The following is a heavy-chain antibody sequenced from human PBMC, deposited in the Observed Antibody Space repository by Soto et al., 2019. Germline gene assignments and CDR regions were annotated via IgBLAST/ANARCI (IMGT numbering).Heavy chain of an antibody. CDR2: IYYSGNT. CDR3: AREGGESSDGLYYFDS. Sequence: PSETLSLTCTVSCGSTSSDNYCSWIRQPPVKGLEWIGHIYYSGNTDYNPSLKSRLAISIDTSKNQFSLKLSSVTAADTAVYFCAREGGESSDGLYYFDSWGQGSLVTVSS. J-gene: IGHJ4*02. D-gene: IGHD3-16*01. CDR1: CGSTSSDNY. V-gene: IGHV4-30-4*01.